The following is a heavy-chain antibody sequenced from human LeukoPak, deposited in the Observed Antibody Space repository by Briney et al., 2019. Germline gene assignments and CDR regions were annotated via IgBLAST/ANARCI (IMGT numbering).Heavy chain of an antibody. CDR1: GYIFTKYV. J-gene: IGHJ4*02. D-gene: IGHD3-10*01. Sequence: ASVKVSCKASGYIFTKYVVHWVRQAPGQRPEWMGWIKAGNGDTKYSQNFQDRLTITRDTSASTVYMELSSLTSEDTALYYCARARALWFGSSLDYWGQGTLVTVSS. CDR2: IKAGNGDT. CDR3: ARARALWFGSSLDY. V-gene: IGHV1-3*01.